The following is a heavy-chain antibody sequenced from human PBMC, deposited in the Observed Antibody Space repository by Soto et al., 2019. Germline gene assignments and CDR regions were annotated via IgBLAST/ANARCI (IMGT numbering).Heavy chain of an antibody. CDR3: IQSRCGGDCLQSYASYYYYGMDV. CDR1: AFSLSTGGVG. CDR2: IYWDDDK. Sequence: SGPTLVNPTQTLTLTCTFSAFSLSTGGVGVGWIRQPPGKALEWLALIYWDDDKRYSPSLRSRLTVTKDTSKNQVVLTMTNMDPVDTATYYCIQSRCGGDCLQSYASYYYYGMDVWGQGTTVTVSS. V-gene: IGHV2-5*02. J-gene: IGHJ6*02. D-gene: IGHD2-21*02.